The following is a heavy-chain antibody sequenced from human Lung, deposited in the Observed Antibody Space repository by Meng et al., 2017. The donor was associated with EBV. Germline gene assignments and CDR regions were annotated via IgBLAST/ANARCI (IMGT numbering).Heavy chain of an antibody. CDR1: GGSFSTYY. D-gene: IGHD4-17*01. CDR3: TTLYGDSIS. CDR2: INHGGST. V-gene: IGHV4-34*01. J-gene: IGHJ4*02. Sequence: QVQLKQLGAGLLKPAETLSPPCAVYGGSFSTYYGSWLRQSPGKGLAWIGEINHGGSTNYNPSLKSRVTISVVTSKTQFSLKVTSVTAADTAVYYCTTLYGDSISWGQGTLVTVSS.